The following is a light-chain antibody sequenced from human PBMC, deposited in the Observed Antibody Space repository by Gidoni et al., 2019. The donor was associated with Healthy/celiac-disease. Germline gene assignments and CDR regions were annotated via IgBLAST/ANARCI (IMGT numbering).Light chain of an antibody. V-gene: IGLV2-8*02. CDR3: SSYAGSNNFGV. CDR1: SSDVGGYNY. Sequence: ALTQPPSAARSPGQPVTISCTGTSSDVGGYNYVSWYQQHPGKAPKLMIYEVSKRPSGVPDRFSGSKSGNTASLTVSGLQAEDEADYYCSSYAGSNNFGVFGGGTKLTVL. CDR2: EVS. J-gene: IGLJ2*01.